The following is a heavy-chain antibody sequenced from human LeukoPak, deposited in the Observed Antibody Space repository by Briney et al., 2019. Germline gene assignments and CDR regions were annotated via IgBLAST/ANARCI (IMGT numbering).Heavy chain of an antibody. D-gene: IGHD1-26*01. CDR3: ARSHTTYYYYGMDV. V-gene: IGHV4-39*01. CDR2: IHYSGST. CDR1: GGSISSNRYY. J-gene: IGHJ6*02. Sequence: SETLSLTCTVSGGSISSNRYYWGWIRQPPGKGLEWIGNIHYSGSTYYNPSLKTRVTISEDTSKNQFSLKLSSVTAADTAVYYCARSHTTYYYYGMDVWGQGTTVTVSS.